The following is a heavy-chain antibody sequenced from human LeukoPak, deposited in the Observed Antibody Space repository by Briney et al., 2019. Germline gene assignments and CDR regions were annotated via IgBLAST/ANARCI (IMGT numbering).Heavy chain of an antibody. CDR2: ISSVSTII. CDR1: GFTFSTYN. V-gene: IGHV3-48*02. Sequence: GGSLRLSCAASGFTFSTYNMNWVRQAPGKGLEWVSYISSVSTIIYYAGSVKGRFTISRDNAKNSLYLQMNSLRDEDTAVYYCARDLHSGAYTFGSWGQGTLVTVSS. CDR3: ARDLHSGAYTFGS. D-gene: IGHD1-26*01. J-gene: IGHJ4*02.